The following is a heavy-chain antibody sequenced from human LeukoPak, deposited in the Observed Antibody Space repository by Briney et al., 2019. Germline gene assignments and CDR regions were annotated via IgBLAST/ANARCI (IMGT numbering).Heavy chain of an antibody. CDR2: ISSSSKTI. Sequence: GGSLRLSCAASGFTFSSYSMNWVRQAPGKGLEWVSYISSSSKTIYYADSVKGRFTISRDNAKNSLSLQMNSLRAEDTAVYYCARGTDKSMPRPDYWGQGTLVTVSS. J-gene: IGHJ4*02. CDR3: ARGTDKSMPRPDY. CDR1: GFTFSSYS. V-gene: IGHV3-48*04. D-gene: IGHD2/OR15-2a*01.